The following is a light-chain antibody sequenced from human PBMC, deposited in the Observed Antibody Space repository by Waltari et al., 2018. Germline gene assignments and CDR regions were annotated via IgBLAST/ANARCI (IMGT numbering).Light chain of an antibody. J-gene: IGKJ1*01. CDR3: QHYVRLPAT. V-gene: IGKV3-20*01. Sequence: EVVLTQSPGTLSLSPGERAPLACRASQSVCTSLAWYQQKPGQAPRLLIYGASRRATGIPDRFSGSGSGTDFSLTISRLEPEDFAVYYCQHYVRLPATFGQGTKVEI. CDR1: QSVCTS. CDR2: GAS.